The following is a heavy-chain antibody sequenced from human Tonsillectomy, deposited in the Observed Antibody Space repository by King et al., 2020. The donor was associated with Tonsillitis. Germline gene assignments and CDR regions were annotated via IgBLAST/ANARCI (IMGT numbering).Heavy chain of an antibody. D-gene: IGHD6-13*01. Sequence: VQLVESGGGVVQPGGSLRLSCAASGFTFSSYGMHWVRQAPGKGLEWVAFIHYDGSKKYYADSVKGRFTISRDNSKNTLYLQMSSLRAEDTAVYYCAKDRAAGIFDYWGQGTRVTVSS. CDR2: IHYDGSKK. V-gene: IGHV3-30*02. J-gene: IGHJ4*02. CDR1: GFTFSSYG. CDR3: AKDRAAGIFDY.